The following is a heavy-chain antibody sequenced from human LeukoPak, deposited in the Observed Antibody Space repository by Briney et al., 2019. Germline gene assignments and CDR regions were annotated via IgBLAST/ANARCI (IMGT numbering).Heavy chain of an antibody. Sequence: PGGSLRLSCAASGFTVSSNYMSWVRQAPGKGLEWVSVIYSGGSTYYADSVKGRFTIPRDNSKNTLYLQMNSLRAEDTAVYYCASSYCSGGSCYWGSHYGMDVWGQGTTVTVSS. CDR2: IYSGGST. J-gene: IGHJ6*02. V-gene: IGHV3-53*01. CDR3: ASSYCSGGSCYWGSHYGMDV. D-gene: IGHD2-15*01. CDR1: GFTVSSNY.